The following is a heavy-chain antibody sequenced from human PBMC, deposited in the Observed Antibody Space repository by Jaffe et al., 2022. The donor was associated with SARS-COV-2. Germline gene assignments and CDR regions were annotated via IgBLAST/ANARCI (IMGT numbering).Heavy chain of an antibody. D-gene: IGHD2-2*02. CDR2: ISGSGGST. Sequence: EVQLLESGGGLVQPGGSLRLSCAASGFTFSSYAMSWVRQAPGKGLEWVSAISGSGGSTYYADSVKGRFTISRDNSKNTLYLQMNSLRAEDTAVYYCAKALGYCSSTSCYTIGYYYYGMDVWGQGTTVTVSS. V-gene: IGHV3-23*01. J-gene: IGHJ6*02. CDR3: AKALGYCSSTSCYTIGYYYYGMDV. CDR1: GFTFSSYA.